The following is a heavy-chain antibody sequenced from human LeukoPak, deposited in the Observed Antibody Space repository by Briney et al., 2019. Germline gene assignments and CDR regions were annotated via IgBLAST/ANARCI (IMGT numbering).Heavy chain of an antibody. CDR3: AREYSSGWYTEYFQH. Sequence: GGSLRLSCAASGFTFSSYEMNWVRQAPGKGLEWVSYISSSGSTIYYADSVKGRFTISRDNAKNSLYLQMNSLRAEDTAVYYCAREYSSGWYTEYFQHWGQGTLVTVSS. V-gene: IGHV3-48*03. D-gene: IGHD6-19*01. J-gene: IGHJ1*01. CDR2: ISSSGSTI. CDR1: GFTFSSYE.